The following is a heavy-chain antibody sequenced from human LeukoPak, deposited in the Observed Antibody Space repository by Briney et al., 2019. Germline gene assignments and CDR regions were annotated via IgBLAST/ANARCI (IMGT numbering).Heavy chain of an antibody. J-gene: IGHJ4*02. CDR2: ISYSGST. D-gene: IGHD2-21*01. CDR1: GGSFSSSSYY. Sequence: SGPGLVKPSETLSLTCTVSGGSFSSSSYYWGWIRQPPGKGLEWIGSISYSGSTYYNPSLKSRVTISVDTSKNQFSLKLSSVTAADTAVYYCANQDVVIYYFDYWGQGTLVTVSS. V-gene: IGHV4-39*01. CDR3: ANQDVVIYYFDY.